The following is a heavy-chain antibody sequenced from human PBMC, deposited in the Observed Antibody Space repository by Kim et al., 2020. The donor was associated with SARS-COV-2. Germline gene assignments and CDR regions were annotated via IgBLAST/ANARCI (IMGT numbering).Heavy chain of an antibody. CDR2: ISAYNGNT. CDR3: ASPVDLWGDIRSFSWSV. CDR1: GYTFTSYG. Sequence: ASVKVSCKASGYTFTSYGISWVRQAPGQGLEWMGWISAYNGNTNYAQKLQGRVTMTKDTSTSTAYMELRSLRSDDTAVYYCASPVDLWGDIRSFSWSVWGQGTTVTVSS. J-gene: IGHJ6*02. D-gene: IGHD2-15*01. V-gene: IGHV1-18*01.